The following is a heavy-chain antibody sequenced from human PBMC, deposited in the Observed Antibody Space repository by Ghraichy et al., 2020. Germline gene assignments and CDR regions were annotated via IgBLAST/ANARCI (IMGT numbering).Heavy chain of an antibody. J-gene: IGHJ4*02. CDR2: INPNTGRT. Sequence: ASVKVSCKASGYICSDYYMHGVRQVPGHGLEWMGWINPNTGRTDYAQKFQDRVTMTRDTSMSTAYMELTSLRIDDTAVYFCARDFGPDNDFWSGYYYDYWGQGTLVTVSS. D-gene: IGHD3-3*01. CDR3: ARDFGPDNDFWSGYYYDY. V-gene: IGHV1-2*02. CDR1: GYICSDYY.